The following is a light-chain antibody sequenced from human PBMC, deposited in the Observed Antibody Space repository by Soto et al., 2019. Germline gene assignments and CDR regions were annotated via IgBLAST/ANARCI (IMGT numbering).Light chain of an antibody. Sequence: DLQMTQSPSSLSASVGDRVTVTCQASQDISNYLNWYQHKAGKAPKLLISDASNLQTGVPSRFSGSGSGTDFTLTISSLQPEDIATYYCQQYHDLFPWTFGQGTKVEI. J-gene: IGKJ1*01. CDR2: DAS. CDR1: QDISNY. V-gene: IGKV1-33*01. CDR3: QQYHDLFPWT.